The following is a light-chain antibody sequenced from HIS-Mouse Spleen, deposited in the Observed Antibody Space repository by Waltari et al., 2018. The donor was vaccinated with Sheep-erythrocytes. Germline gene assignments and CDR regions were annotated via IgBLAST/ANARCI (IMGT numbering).Light chain of an antibody. V-gene: IGLV2-11*01. Sequence: QSALTQPRSVSWSPGQSVTISCTGTSSDVCGYNYVSWYQQHPGKAPKLMIYDVSMRPAGVPDRFSGSKSGNTASLTISGLQAEDEADYYCCSYAGSYNHVFATGTKVTVL. CDR2: DVS. CDR3: CSYAGSYNHV. J-gene: IGLJ1*01. CDR1: SSDVCGYNY.